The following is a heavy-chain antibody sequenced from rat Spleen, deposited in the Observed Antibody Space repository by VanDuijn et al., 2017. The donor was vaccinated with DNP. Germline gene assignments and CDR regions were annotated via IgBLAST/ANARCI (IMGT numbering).Heavy chain of an antibody. D-gene: IGHD5-1*01. J-gene: IGHJ2*01. Sequence: EVQLVESGGGLVQPGRSLKLSCAASGFTFSDYYMAWVRQAPKKGLEWVASISYDGGSTYYRDSVKGRFTISRDNAKSTLYLQMESLRSEDTATYYCAKDRTGYFDYWGQGVMVTVSS. CDR1: GFTFSDYY. V-gene: IGHV5-20*01. CDR2: ISYDGGST. CDR3: AKDRTGYFDY.